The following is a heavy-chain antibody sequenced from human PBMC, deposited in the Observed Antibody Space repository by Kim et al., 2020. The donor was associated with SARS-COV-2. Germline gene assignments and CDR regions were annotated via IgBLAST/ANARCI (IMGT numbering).Heavy chain of an antibody. J-gene: IGHJ4*02. CDR2: ISGSGGST. V-gene: IGHV3-23*01. D-gene: IGHD6-13*01. CDR1: GFTFSSYA. Sequence: GGSLRLSCAASGFTFSSYAMSWVRQAPGKGLEWVSAISGSGGSTYYADSVKGRFTISRDNSKNTLYLQMNSLGAEDTAVYYCAKEGEWEDSSSWYDYWGQGTLVTVSS. CDR3: AKEGEWEDSSSWYDY.